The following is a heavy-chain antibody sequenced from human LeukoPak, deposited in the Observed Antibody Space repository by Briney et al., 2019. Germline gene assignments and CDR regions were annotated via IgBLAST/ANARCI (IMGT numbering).Heavy chain of an antibody. CDR1: GFIFNNCG. Sequence: PGGSLRLSCAASGFIFNNCGMQWVRQTPGKGLEWVTVISCDGTSQYYADSVKGRFTISRDDSKKTVYLQMNSLRTGDTAVYYCAKEANRCRSRHYDYWGQGILVTVSS. J-gene: IGHJ4*02. CDR3: AKEANRCRSRHYDY. CDR2: ISCDGTSQ. V-gene: IGHV3-30*18. D-gene: IGHD1-14*01.